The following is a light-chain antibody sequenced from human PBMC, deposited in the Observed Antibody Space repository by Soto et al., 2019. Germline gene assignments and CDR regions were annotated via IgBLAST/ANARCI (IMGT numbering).Light chain of an antibody. V-gene: IGKV1-5*01. Sequence: DIQLTPSPSTLSASVGDRVTITCRASPSINNWLAWYQQKPGRAPKVLIYDVSSLESGVPSRFSGSGSGTEFTLTISSLQPDDFATYYCHQYSSFPFTFGQGTRLEIK. J-gene: IGKJ5*01. CDR1: PSINNW. CDR3: HQYSSFPFT. CDR2: DVS.